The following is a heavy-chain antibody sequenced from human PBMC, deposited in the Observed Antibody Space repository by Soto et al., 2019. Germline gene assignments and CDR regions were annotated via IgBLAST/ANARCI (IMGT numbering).Heavy chain of an antibody. CDR3: ARGGYRSGWYDY. CDR2: IGTAGDT. CDR1: GFTFSSYD. Sequence: PGGSLRLSCAASGFTFSSYDMHWVRQATGKGLEWVSAIGTAGDTYYPGSVKGRFTISRENAKNSLYLQMNSLRAGDTAVYYCARGGYRSGWYDYWGQGTLVTVSS. D-gene: IGHD6-19*01. J-gene: IGHJ4*02. V-gene: IGHV3-13*04.